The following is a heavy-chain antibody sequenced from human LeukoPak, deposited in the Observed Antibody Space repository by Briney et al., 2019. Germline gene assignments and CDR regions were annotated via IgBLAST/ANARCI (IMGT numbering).Heavy chain of an antibody. Sequence: SQTLSLTCTVSGGSISSGSYYWSWIRQPAWKGLESIGRIYPSRSTNYNPSLKIRVTISVDTSKNQFSLKLISVTAADTAVYYSAGVYYYYDTDVWGKGTTVTVSS. V-gene: IGHV4-61*02. CDR1: GGSISSGSYY. CDR2: IYPSRST. J-gene: IGHJ6*03. CDR3: AGVYYYYDTDV. D-gene: IGHD2-8*01.